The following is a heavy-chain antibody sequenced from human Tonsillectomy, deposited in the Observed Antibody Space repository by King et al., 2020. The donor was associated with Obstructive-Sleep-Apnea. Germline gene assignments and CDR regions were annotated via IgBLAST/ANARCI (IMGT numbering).Heavy chain of an antibody. J-gene: IGHJ3*02. CDR1: GDSISSYY. V-gene: IGHV4-4*07. D-gene: IGHD4-23*01. Sequence: HVQLQESGPGLVKPSETLSLTCTVSGDSISSYYWSWIRQPAGKGLEWIGHIYTSGSTNYNPSLKSRVTMSVDTSKNQFSLNLSSVTAADTAVYYCARIAPTTVVTGAAFDIWGQGTMVTVSS. CDR2: IYTSGST. CDR3: ARIAPTTVVTGAAFDI.